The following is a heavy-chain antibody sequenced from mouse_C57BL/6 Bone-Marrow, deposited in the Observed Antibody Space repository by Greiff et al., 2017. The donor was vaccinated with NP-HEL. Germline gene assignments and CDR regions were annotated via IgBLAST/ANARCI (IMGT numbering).Heavy chain of an antibody. CDR2: ISNGGGST. CDR3: ASPDYYYGSSSFAY. J-gene: IGHJ3*01. D-gene: IGHD1-1*01. Sequence: EVQLVESGGCLVHPLWSLKLSCSASGFTFSDYYMYWVRQTPEKRLEWVAYISNGGGSTYYPDTVKGRFTISRDNAKNTLYLQMSRLKSEDTAMYYCASPDYYYGSSSFAYWGQGTLVTVSA. V-gene: IGHV5-12*01. CDR1: GFTFSDYY.